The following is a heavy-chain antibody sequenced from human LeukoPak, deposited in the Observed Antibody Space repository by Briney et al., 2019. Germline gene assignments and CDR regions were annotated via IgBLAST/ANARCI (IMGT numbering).Heavy chain of an antibody. D-gene: IGHD2-2*01. CDR1: GYTFTGYY. J-gene: IGHJ5*02. Sequence: ASVKVSCKASGYTFTGYYIHWVRQAPGQGLEWMGWISPNSGGTNYAQKFQGRVTMTRDTSISTAYMEMSRLRSDDTAVYYCAREVGYRRVVAGNYCSSTSCAYNWFDPWGQGTLVTVSS. CDR2: ISPNSGGT. V-gene: IGHV1-2*02. CDR3: AREVGYRRVVAGNYCSSTSCAYNWFDP.